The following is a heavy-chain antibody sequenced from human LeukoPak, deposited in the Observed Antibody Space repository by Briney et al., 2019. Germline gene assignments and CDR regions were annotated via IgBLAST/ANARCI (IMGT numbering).Heavy chain of an antibody. Sequence: GASVKVPCEASGYTFTSYDINWVRQATGQGLEWMGWMNPNSGNTGYAQKFQGRVTITRNTSISTAYMELSSLRSEDTAVYYCARGHVVVVAAPYYYYYMDVWGKGTTVTVSS. CDR3: ARGHVVVVAAPYYYYYMDV. CDR2: MNPNSGNT. CDR1: GYTFTSYD. V-gene: IGHV1-8*03. D-gene: IGHD2-15*01. J-gene: IGHJ6*03.